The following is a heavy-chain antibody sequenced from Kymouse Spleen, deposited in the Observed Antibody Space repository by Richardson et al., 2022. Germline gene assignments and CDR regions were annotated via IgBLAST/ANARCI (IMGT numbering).Heavy chain of an antibody. D-gene: IGHD3-3*01. CDR3: TTARFLEWLLPSDGMDV. CDR2: IKSKTDGGTT. V-gene: IGHV3-15*01. Sequence: EVQLVESGGGLVKPGGSLRLSCAASGFTFSNAWMSWVRQAPGKGLEWVGRIKSKTDGGTTDYAAPVKGRFTISRDDSKNTLYLQMNSLKTEDTAVYYCTTARFLEWLLPSDGMDVWGQGTTVTVSS. CDR1: GFTFSNAW. J-gene: IGHJ6*02.